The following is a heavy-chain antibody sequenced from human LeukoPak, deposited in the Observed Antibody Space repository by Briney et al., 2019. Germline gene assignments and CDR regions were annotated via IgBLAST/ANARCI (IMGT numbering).Heavy chain of an antibody. CDR1: GFTFSSYG. CDR3: ARDAGPPSLYTVTSTTLDY. V-gene: IGHV3-30*02. Sequence: PGGSLRLSCAASGFTFSSYGMHWVRQAPGKGLEWVAFIRYDGSNKYYADSVKGRFTISRDNSKNTLYLQMNSLRAEDTAVYYCARDAGPPSLYTVTSTTLDYWGQGTLVTVSS. J-gene: IGHJ4*02. D-gene: IGHD4-17*01. CDR2: IRYDGSNK.